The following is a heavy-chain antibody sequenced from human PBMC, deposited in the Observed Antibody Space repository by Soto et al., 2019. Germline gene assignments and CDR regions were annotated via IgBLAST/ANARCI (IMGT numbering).Heavy chain of an antibody. J-gene: IGHJ3*02. CDR3: AREGYDYIWGSSLIRDAFDI. D-gene: IGHD3-16*01. CDR1: GFTFSSYG. CDR2: IWYDGSNK. Sequence: GGSLRLSCAASGFTFSSYGMHWVRQAPGKGLEWVAVIWYDGSNKYYADSVKGRFTISRDNSKNTLYLQMNSLRAEDTAVYYCAREGYDYIWGSSLIRDAFDIWGQGTMVTVSS. V-gene: IGHV3-33*01.